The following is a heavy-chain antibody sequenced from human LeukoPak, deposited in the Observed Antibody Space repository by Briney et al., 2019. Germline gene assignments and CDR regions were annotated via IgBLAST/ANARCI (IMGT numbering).Heavy chain of an antibody. Sequence: PSGTLSLTCAVSGGSISSSNRWSWVRQPPGKGLEWIGEIYHSGSTNYNPSLKSRVTISVYKSKNQFSLKLSSVTAADTAVYYCARDRSIVATADDAFDIWGQGTMVTVSS. D-gene: IGHD5-12*01. CDR3: ARDRSIVATADDAFDI. CDR2: IYHSGST. V-gene: IGHV4-4*02. CDR1: GGSISSSNR. J-gene: IGHJ3*02.